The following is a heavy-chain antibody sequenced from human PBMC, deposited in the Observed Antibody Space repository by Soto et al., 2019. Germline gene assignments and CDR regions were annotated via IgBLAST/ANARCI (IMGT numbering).Heavy chain of an antibody. CDR3: VRVGDARWLDS. V-gene: IGHV3-72*01. CDR2: LKDRSQNYAT. J-gene: IGHJ5*01. CDR1: GFSVSGWY. D-gene: IGHD1-26*01. Sequence: EVQLVESGGGLVQPGGSARLSCAASGFSVSGWYMDWVRQAPGKGLEWVARLKDRSQNYATEYAASVKGRFTVSRHASQNSMYVQMNSLKIEDTAVYYCVRVGDARWLDSWGQGTLVTVS.